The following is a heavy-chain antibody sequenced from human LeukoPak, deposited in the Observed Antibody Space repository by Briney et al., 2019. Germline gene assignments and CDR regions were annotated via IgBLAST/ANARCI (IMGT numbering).Heavy chain of an antibody. J-gene: IGHJ4*02. Sequence: GGSLRLSCAASGFTFSDYYMSWIRQAPGKGLEWVSYISSSSSYTNYADSVKGRFTISRDNAKNSLYLQMNSLRAEDTAVYYCARSTHRSDLFDYWGQGTLVTVFS. CDR3: ARSTHRSDLFDY. CDR1: GFTFSDYY. CDR2: ISSSSSYT. D-gene: IGHD3-3*01. V-gene: IGHV3-11*06.